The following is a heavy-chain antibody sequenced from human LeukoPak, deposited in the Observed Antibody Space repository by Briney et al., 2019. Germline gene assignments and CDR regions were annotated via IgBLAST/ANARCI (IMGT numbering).Heavy chain of an antibody. D-gene: IGHD3-16*02. V-gene: IGHV1-2*02. CDR3: ARVGGNYDYVWGSYRYPGD. CDR1: GYTFTGYY. Sequence: ASVKVSCKASGYTFTGYYMHWVRPTPGQGLEWMGWINPNSGGTNYAQKFQGRVTMTRDTSISTAYMELSRLRSDDTAVYYCARVGGNYDYVWGSYRYPGDWGQGTLVTVSS. J-gene: IGHJ4*02. CDR2: INPNSGGT.